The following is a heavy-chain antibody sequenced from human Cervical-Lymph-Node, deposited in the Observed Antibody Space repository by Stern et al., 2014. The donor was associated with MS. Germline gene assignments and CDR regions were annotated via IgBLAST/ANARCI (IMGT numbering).Heavy chain of an antibody. J-gene: IGHJ4*02. D-gene: IGHD1-14*01. CDR2: IYPGDSET. Sequence: VQLVQSGAELIRPGESLKISCKGSGFKFSIYWIAWVRQMPGKGLEWMGLIYPGDSETRYSPSFQGQVTMSAYKSTSTAYLQWSSLNASDTAMYFCARQTTAWASDVWGQGTLVTVSS. V-gene: IGHV5-51*01. CDR3: ARQTTAWASDV. CDR1: GFKFSIYW.